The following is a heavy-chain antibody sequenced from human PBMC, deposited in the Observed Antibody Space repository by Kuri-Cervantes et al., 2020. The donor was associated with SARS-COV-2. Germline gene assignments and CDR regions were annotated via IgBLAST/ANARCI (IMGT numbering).Heavy chain of an antibody. V-gene: IGHV3-11*01. D-gene: IGHD4-23*01. J-gene: IGHJ4*02. CDR2: ISSSGSTI. CDR1: GFTFSDYY. CDR3: TRQGPTTVVTSDY. Sequence: GGSLRLSCAASGFTFSDYYMSWIRQAPGKGLEWVSYISSSGSTIYYADSVKGRFTISRDNAKNSLYLQMNSLRSEDTAVYYCTRQGPTTVVTSDYWGQGTLVTVSS.